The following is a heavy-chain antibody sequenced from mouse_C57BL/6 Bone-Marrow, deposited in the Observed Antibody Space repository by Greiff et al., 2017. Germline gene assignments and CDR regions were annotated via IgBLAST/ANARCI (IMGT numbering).Heavy chain of an antibody. Sequence: VQLQQSGPELVKPWASVTISCKASGYAFSSSWLNWVQQRPGKGLEWIGRIYPGDGDTNYHGKFKGKATLTADNSSSTAYLQLSSLTSEDSAVYFWEKSAMTTVGATDFDYWGQGTTLTVSS. V-gene: IGHV1-82*01. D-gene: IGHD1-1*01. J-gene: IGHJ2*01. CDR3: EKSAMTTVGATDFDY. CDR2: IYPGDGDT. CDR1: GYAFSSSW.